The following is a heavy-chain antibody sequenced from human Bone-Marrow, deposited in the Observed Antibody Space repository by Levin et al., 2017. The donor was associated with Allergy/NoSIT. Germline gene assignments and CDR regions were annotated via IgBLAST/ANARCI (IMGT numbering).Heavy chain of an antibody. V-gene: IGHV3-66*01. CDR2: MYSADNT. J-gene: IGHJ3*02. D-gene: IGHD2-2*02. CDR1: GLTFSSNG. Sequence: GGSLRLSCAASGLTFSSNGMTWVRQAPGKGLESVALMYSADNTYYADSVKGRFTISRDNSRNTLYLQMNSLRAEDTAVYYCSRVGYKDAFDIWGQGTMVTGSS. CDR3: SRVGYKDAFDI.